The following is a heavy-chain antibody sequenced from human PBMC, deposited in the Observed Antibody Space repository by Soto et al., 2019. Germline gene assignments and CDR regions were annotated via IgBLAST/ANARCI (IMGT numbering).Heavy chain of an antibody. J-gene: IGHJ6*02. CDR3: AKDRSSSLDAMDV. D-gene: IGHD6-13*01. CDR1: GFAFSRYG. Sequence: PGGSLRLSCAASGFAFSRYGIHWVRQAPDKGLEWVAVIWYDGTDNYYADSVKGRFTISRDNSRNTLYLQVDSLRVDDTAVYYCAKDRSSSLDAMDVWGQGTTVTVSS. V-gene: IGHV3-33*06. CDR2: IWYDGTDN.